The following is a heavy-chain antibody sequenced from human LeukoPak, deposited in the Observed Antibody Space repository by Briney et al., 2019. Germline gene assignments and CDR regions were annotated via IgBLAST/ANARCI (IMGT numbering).Heavy chain of an antibody. Sequence: SETLSLTCTVSGGSISSYYWSWIRQPAGKGLEWIGRIYTSGSTNYNPSLKSRVTISVDTSKNQFSLKLSSVTAADTAVYYCARSTYYYGSGSYYPPVNWFDPWGQGTLVTVSS. CDR1: GGSISSYY. CDR3: ARSTYYYGSGSYYPPVNWFDP. V-gene: IGHV4-4*07. CDR2: IYTSGST. J-gene: IGHJ5*02. D-gene: IGHD3-10*01.